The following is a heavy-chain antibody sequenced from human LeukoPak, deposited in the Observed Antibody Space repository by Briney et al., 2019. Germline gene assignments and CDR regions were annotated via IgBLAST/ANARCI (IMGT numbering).Heavy chain of an antibody. J-gene: IGHJ4*02. CDR2: IYTSGST. CDR3: ARAAAPKYSSSWPGAPAYYFDY. CDR1: GGSISSYY. V-gene: IGHV4-4*07. Sequence: SETLSLTCTVSGGSISSYYWSWIRQPARKGLEWIGRIYTSGSTNYNPSLKSRVTMSVDTSKNQFSLKLSSVTAADTAVYYCARAAAPKYSSSWPGAPAYYFDYWGQGTLVTVSS. D-gene: IGHD6-13*01.